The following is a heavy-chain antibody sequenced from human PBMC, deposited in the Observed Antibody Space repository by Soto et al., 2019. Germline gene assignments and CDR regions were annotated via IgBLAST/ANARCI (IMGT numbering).Heavy chain of an antibody. V-gene: IGHV4-4*02. Sequence: PSETLSLTCAVSGGSISSSNWWSWVRQPPGKGLEWIGEIYHSGSTNYNPSLKSRVTISVDKSKNQFSLKLSSVTAADTAVYYCARAGYSSRYNWFDPWGQGTLVTVSS. D-gene: IGHD6-13*01. CDR1: GGSISSSNW. CDR3: ARAGYSSRYNWFDP. J-gene: IGHJ5*02. CDR2: IYHSGST.